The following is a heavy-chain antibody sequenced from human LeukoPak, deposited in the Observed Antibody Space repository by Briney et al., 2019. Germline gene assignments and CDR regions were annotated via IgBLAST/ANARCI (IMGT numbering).Heavy chain of an antibody. CDR1: GFTFSSHS. J-gene: IGHJ4*02. CDR3: ARGGVDYYGSGTYYLMYYFDN. Sequence: GGSLRLSCAASGFTFSSHSMNWVRQAPGKGLEWVSSISSSSSYIYYADSVKGRFTISRDNAKNSLYLQMNSLRAEDTAVYFCARGGVDYYGSGTYYLMYYFDNWGQGALVTVSS. V-gene: IGHV3-21*04. CDR2: ISSSSSYI. D-gene: IGHD3-10*01.